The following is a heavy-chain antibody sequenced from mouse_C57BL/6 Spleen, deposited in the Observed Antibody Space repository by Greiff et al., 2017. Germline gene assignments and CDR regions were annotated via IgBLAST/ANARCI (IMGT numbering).Heavy chain of an antibody. CDR3: AGSYYYGNDGDPQYFDY. CDR2: INPGSGGT. D-gene: IGHD2-2*01. J-gene: IGHJ2*01. V-gene: IGHV1-54*01. CDR1: GYAFTNYL. Sequence: QVQLQQSGAELVRPGTSVKVSCKASGYAFTNYLIEWVKPRPGQGLEWIGVINPGSGGTNYNEKFKGKATLTADKSSSTAYMPLSSLTSEDSAVYDGAGSYYYGNDGDPQYFDYWGQGTTLTVSS.